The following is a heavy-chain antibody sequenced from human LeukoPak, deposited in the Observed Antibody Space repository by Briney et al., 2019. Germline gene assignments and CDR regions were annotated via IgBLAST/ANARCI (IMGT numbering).Heavy chain of an antibody. Sequence: GSLRLSCAASGFTVSSNYMSWVRQAPGKGLEWVSVIYSGGSTYYADPVKGRFTISRDNSKNTLYLQMNSLRAEDTAVYYCARDVRTGYYYYYMDVWGKGTTVTVSS. J-gene: IGHJ6*03. V-gene: IGHV3-66*02. CDR2: IYSGGST. CDR3: ARDVRTGYYYYYMDV. CDR1: GFTVSSNY. D-gene: IGHD1-1*01.